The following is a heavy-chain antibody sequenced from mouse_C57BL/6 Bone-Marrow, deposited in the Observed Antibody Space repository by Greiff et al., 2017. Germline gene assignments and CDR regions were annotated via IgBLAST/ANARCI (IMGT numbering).Heavy chain of an antibody. CDR1: GYAFSSSW. CDR3: ARGGYDAWFAY. V-gene: IGHV1-82*01. Sequence: QVKLQQSGPELVKPGASVKISCKASGYAFSSSWMNWVKQRPGKGLEWIGRIYPGDGDTNYNGKFKGKATLTADKSSSTAYMQLSSLTSEDSAVYFCARGGYDAWFAYWGQGTLVTVSA. CDR2: IYPGDGDT. D-gene: IGHD2-2*01. J-gene: IGHJ3*01.